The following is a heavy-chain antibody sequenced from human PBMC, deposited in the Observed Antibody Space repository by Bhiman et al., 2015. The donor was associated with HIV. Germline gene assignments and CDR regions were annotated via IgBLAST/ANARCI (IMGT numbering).Heavy chain of an antibody. J-gene: IGHJ3*02. CDR3: AREGTGWYDGFDI. V-gene: IGHV3-33*01. D-gene: IGHD6-19*01. Sequence: QVQLVESGGGVVQPGRSLRLSCVASRITFSSYGMHWVRQAPGKGLEWVAVIWYDGSNKYYADSVKGRFTISRDNSKNTLYLQMNSLRAEDTAVYYCAREGTGWYDGFDIWGQGTMVTVSS. CDR1: RITFSSYG. CDR2: IWYDGSNK.